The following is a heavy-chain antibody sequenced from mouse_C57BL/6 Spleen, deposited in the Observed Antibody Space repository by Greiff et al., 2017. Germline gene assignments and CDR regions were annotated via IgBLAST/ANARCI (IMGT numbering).Heavy chain of an antibody. D-gene: IGHD2-1*01. CDR3: ASLYGNYFDY. CDR1: GYTFTDYN. Sequence: VQLKESGPELVKPGASVKMSCKASGYTFTDYNMHWVKQSHGKSLEWIGYINPNNGGTSYNQKFKGKATLTVNKSSSTAYMELRSLTSEDSAVYYCASLYGNYFDYWGQGTTLTVSS. V-gene: IGHV1-22*01. J-gene: IGHJ2*01. CDR2: INPNNGGT.